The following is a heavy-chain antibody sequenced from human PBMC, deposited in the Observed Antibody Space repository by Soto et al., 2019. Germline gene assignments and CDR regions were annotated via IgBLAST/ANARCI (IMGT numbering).Heavy chain of an antibody. V-gene: IGHV3-30*03. J-gene: IGHJ4*02. CDR3: ARVTIVARQHLDY. CDR2: ISIRGGDE. Sequence: QVQLVESGGGVVQPGKSLRLSCAASGFTFSSYAMHWDRQAPGKGLEWVTVISIRGGDEYYAESERGRFTISRDDSKNTLYRQMDRLRVEDTAVYCCARVTIVARQHLDYWGQGTLVTVSS. D-gene: IGHD6-6*01. CDR1: GFTFSSYA.